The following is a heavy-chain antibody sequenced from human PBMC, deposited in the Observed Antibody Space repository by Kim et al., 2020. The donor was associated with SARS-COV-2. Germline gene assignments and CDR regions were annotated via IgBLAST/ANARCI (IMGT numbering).Heavy chain of an antibody. Sequence: SVKVSCKASGGTFSSYAISWVRQAPGQGLEWMGRIIPILGIANYAQKFQGRVTITADKSTSTAYMELSSLRSEDTAVYYCARGEFYDSSGYYEGEGYYVDCWGQGTLFTVSS. D-gene: IGHD3-22*01. CDR3: ARGEFYDSSGYYEGEGYYVDC. J-gene: IGHJ4*02. V-gene: IGHV1-69*04. CDR2: IIPILGIA. CDR1: GGTFSSYA.